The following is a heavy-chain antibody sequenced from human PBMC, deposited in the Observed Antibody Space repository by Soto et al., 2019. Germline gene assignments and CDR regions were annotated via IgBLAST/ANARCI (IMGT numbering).Heavy chain of an antibody. J-gene: IGHJ4*02. Sequence: QVQLVQSGAEVKKPGASVKVSCKASGYTFTSYGISWVRQAPGQGLEWMGWISAYNGNTNYAQKHQGSITMTTDPSTSTSFTELRNLRSDHTAAYYCASQYYYYVTLYYSDYWGQGTLVTVSS. V-gene: IGHV1-18*01. CDR2: ISAYNGNT. D-gene: IGHD3-10*01. CDR1: GYTFTSYG. CDR3: ASQYYYYVTLYYSDY.